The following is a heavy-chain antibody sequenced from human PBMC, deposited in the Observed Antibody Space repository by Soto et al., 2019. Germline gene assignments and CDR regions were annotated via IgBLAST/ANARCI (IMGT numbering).Heavy chain of an antibody. CDR2: ISNYNGNT. J-gene: IGHJ4*02. V-gene: IGHV1-18*01. D-gene: IGHD6-13*01. Sequence: ASVKVSCKASGYAFDNYGISWVRQAPGQGPEWMGWISNYNGNTNYAQNFLGRVTLTTDRSTSTAHMELRSLRSDDTAVYYCVRDLQRFSSWYDYLDSWGQGTRVTVS. CDR3: VRDLQRFSSWYDYLDS. CDR1: GYAFDNYG.